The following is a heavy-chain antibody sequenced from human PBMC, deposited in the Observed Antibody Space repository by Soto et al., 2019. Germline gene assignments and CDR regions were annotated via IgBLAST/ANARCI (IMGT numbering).Heavy chain of an antibody. Sequence: EVQLVQSGGGLVQPGGSLKLSCAASGFTFSGSTVHWVRQASGEGLQWVGRIRSKANDYATTYIASVKGRFTISRDESRNTAYLQMSDLKTEDTAVYYCTGGYYTGGTCYSGYFQHWGQGALVTVFS. CDR1: GFTFSGST. J-gene: IGHJ1*01. V-gene: IGHV3-73*02. CDR2: IRSKANDYAT. D-gene: IGHD2-15*01. CDR3: TGGYYTGGTCYSGYFQH.